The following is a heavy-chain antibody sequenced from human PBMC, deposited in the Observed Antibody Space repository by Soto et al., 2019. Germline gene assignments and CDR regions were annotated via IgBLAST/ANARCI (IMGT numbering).Heavy chain of an antibody. J-gene: IGHJ6*02. CDR3: ARQQLLPYYYALDV. CDR1: GGSISGYY. V-gene: IGHV4-59*08. CDR2: IYYRGST. Sequence: KTSETLSLTCTVSGGSISGYYWSWIRQPPGKGLEYIGYIYYRGSTNYNPSLKSRVTMSVDTSRNLFSLKVNSVTAADTAVYYCARQQLLPYYYALDVWGQGTTVTVSS. D-gene: IGHD6-6*01.